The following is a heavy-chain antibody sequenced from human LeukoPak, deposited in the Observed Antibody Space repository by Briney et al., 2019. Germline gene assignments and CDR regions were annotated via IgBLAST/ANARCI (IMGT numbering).Heavy chain of an antibody. V-gene: IGHV1-2*02. D-gene: IGHD3-10*01. CDR1: GYIFTGYY. Sequence: ASVKVSCKASGYIFTGYYMHWVRQAPGQGLEWMGWINPNSGDTNYAQKFQGRVTMTRDTSISTAYMELSSLRSEDTAVYYCASMKSVTMVRGSFITPLYWFDPWGQGTLVTVSS. CDR2: INPNSGDT. CDR3: ASMKSVTMVRGSFITPLYWFDP. J-gene: IGHJ5*02.